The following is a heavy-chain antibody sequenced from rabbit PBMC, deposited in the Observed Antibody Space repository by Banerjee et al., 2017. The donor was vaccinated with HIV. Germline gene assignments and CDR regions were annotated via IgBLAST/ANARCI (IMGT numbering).Heavy chain of an antibody. CDR2: IDTGSGSA. V-gene: IGHV1S45*01. J-gene: IGHJ3*01. Sequence: QEQLEESGGDLVKPEGSLTLTCTASGFSFSNKYVMCWVRQAPGKGLEWIGCIDTGSGSAYYASWAKGRFTISKTSSTTVTLQMTSLTAADTATYFCARDRIRGDVGNAYATRLDLWGPGTLVTVS. CDR1: GFSFSNKYV. CDR3: ARDRIRGDVGNAYATRLDL. D-gene: IGHD6-1*01.